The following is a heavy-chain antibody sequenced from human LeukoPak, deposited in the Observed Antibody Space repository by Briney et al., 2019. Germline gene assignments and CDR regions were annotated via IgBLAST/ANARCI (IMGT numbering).Heavy chain of an antibody. V-gene: IGHV3-11*04. CDR1: GFTFSDYY. Sequence: GGSLRLSCAASGFTFSDYYMTWIRQAPGKGLEWVSYISPSGITTYYTDSVKGRFTISRDNAKNSLSLQINSLRVEDTAVYYCARAYTGSFSGTLEYRGRGTLVTVSS. CDR2: ISPSGITT. CDR3: ARAYTGSFSGTLEY. D-gene: IGHD1-26*01. J-gene: IGHJ4*02.